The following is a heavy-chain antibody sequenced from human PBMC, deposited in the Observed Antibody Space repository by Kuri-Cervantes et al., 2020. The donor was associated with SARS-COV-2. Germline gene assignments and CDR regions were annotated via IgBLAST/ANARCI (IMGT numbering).Heavy chain of an antibody. J-gene: IGHJ6*03. Sequence: ASVKVSCKASGYTFTNYYIHWVRQAPGQGLEWVGFINPLTADTSYAQKFQGRVTMTRDTSTTTAYMELSSLRSEDTAVYYCARGVVVVPAAINYYYYYYMDVWGKGTTATVSS. V-gene: IGHV1-46*01. CDR2: INPLTADT. CDR3: ARGVVVVPAAINYYYYYYMDV. CDR1: GYTFTNYY. D-gene: IGHD2-2*02.